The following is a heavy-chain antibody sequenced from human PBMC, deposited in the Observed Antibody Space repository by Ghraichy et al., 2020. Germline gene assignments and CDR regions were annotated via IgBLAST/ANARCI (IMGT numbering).Heavy chain of an antibody. CDR1: GFTFSSYA. J-gene: IGHJ4*02. CDR2: ISGSGGST. V-gene: IGHV3-23*01. Sequence: GGSLRLSCAASGFTFSSYAMSWVRQAPGKGLEWVSAISGSGGSTYYADSVKGRFTISRDNSKNTLYLQMNSLRAEDTAVYYCAKAQYDFWSGYSTYYFDYWGQGTLVTVSS. CDR3: AKAQYDFWSGYSTYYFDY. D-gene: IGHD3-3*01.